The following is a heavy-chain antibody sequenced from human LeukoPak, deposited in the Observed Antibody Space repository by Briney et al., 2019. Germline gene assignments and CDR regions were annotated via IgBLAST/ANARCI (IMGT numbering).Heavy chain of an antibody. V-gene: IGHV3-43*02. CDR1: GFTFDDYA. Sequence: GSLRLSCAASGFTFDDYAMHWVRQAPGKGLEWVSLISGDGGSTYYADSVKGRFTISRDNSKNSLYLQMNSLRTEDTALYYCAKDLTSGTMVRGVISGPDYWGQGTLVTVSS. CDR3: AKDLTSGTMVRGVISGPDY. J-gene: IGHJ4*02. CDR2: ISGDGGST. D-gene: IGHD3-10*01.